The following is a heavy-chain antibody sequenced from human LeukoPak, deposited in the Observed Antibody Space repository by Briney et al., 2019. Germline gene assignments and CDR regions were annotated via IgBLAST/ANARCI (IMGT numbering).Heavy chain of an antibody. CDR2: FDPEDGET. CDR1: GYTLTELS. Sequence: ASVKVSCKVSGYTLTELSMHWVRQAPGKGLEWMGGFDPEDGETIYAQKFQGRVTMTEDTSTDTAYMELSRLRSDDTAVYYCARVVRSFNYYDSSGFYFDYWGQGTLVTVSS. D-gene: IGHD3-22*01. J-gene: IGHJ4*02. CDR3: ARVVRSFNYYDSSGFYFDY. V-gene: IGHV1-24*01.